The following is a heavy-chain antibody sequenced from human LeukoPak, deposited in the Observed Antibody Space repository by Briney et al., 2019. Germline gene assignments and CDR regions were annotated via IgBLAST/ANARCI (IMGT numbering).Heavy chain of an antibody. Sequence: SVKVSCKASGFTFTNSAVQWVRQARGQRLEWIGWIVVGGGNTNYAQKFQERIIFTRDMSTSTAYMELRGLRSEDTAVYYCAAGALHLGELSFFDYWGQGTLVTVSS. CDR3: AAGALHLGELSFFDY. D-gene: IGHD3-16*02. J-gene: IGHJ4*02. V-gene: IGHV1-58*01. CDR1: GFTFTNSA. CDR2: IVVGGGNT.